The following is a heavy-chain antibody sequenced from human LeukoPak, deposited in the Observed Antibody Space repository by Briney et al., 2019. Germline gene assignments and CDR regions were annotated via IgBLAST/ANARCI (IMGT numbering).Heavy chain of an antibody. CDR1: GFTFSNYA. CDR3: ARDLRYWSGGCPGY. V-gene: IGHV3-23*01. D-gene: IGHD2-15*01. Sequence: GASLRLSCAAASGFTFSNYAMNWVRQAPGKGLEWVSSISGSVDRTYYADSVKGRFTVSRDNSKNTLWLQMSSLRAEDTAVYYCARDLRYWSGGCPGYWGQGTLVTVSS. J-gene: IGHJ4*02. CDR2: ISGSVDRT.